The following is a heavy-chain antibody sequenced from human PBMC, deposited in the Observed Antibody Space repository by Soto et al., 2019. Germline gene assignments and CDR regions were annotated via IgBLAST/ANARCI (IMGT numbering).Heavy chain of an antibody. J-gene: IGHJ6*02. Sequence: SLKLSCKASGYTFTSCSIHSARQANGQGLEWMGKINPGGGSTTYAQKFQGRVTMTRDTSTSTVYMELSSLRSEDTAVYYCVRYSGYGDYYGMDVWGQGTTVTVSS. V-gene: IGHV1-46*01. D-gene: IGHD5-12*01. CDR1: GYTFTSCS. CDR3: VRYSGYGDYYGMDV. CDR2: INPGGGST.